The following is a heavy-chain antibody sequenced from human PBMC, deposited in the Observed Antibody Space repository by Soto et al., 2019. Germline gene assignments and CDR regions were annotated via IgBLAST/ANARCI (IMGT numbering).Heavy chain of an antibody. CDR1: GGSFSGYY. V-gene: IGHV4-34*01. CDR2: INHSGST. D-gene: IGHD6-13*01. CDR3: ARINFIAAADDFDY. Sequence: SETLSLTCAVYGGSFSGYYWSWIRQPPGKGLEWIGEINHSGSTNYNPSLKSRVTISVDTSKNQFSLKLSSVTAADTAVYYCARINFIAAADDFDYWGQGTLVTVSS. J-gene: IGHJ4*02.